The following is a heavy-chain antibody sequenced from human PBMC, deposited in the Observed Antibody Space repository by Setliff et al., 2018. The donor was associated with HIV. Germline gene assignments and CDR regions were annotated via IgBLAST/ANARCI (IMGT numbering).Heavy chain of an antibody. Sequence: PSETLSLTCAVSGYSITSVYYWGWIRQPPGKGLEWIGSIYHNGSTYYNPSLKSRVTISVDTSQNQFSLKLSSVTAADTAIYYCARRIYGNNPYFDYWSQGTLVTVSS. V-gene: IGHV4-38-2*01. CDR1: GYSITSVYY. J-gene: IGHJ4*02. CDR2: IYHNGST. CDR3: ARRIYGNNPYFDY. D-gene: IGHD4-17*01.